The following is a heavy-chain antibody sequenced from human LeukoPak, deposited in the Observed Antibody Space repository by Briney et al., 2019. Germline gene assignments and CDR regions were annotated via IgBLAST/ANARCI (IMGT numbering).Heavy chain of an antibody. V-gene: IGHV3-23*01. CDR2: ISGSGGST. Sequence: GGSLRLSCAASGFTFSSYAMSWARQAPGKGLEWVSVISGSGGSTYYADSVKGRFTISRDNSKNTLYLQMNSLRAEDTAVYYCAKDLGYCSSTSCYAVDYWGQGTLVTVSS. D-gene: IGHD2-2*01. CDR3: AKDLGYCSSTSCYAVDY. J-gene: IGHJ4*02. CDR1: GFTFSSYA.